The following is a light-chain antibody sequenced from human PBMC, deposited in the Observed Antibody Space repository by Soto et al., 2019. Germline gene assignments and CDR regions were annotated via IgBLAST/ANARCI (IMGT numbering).Light chain of an antibody. CDR3: QHYNSYSEA. V-gene: IGKV3D-15*01. CDR1: QSVRNI. J-gene: IGKJ1*01. CDR2: GAS. Sequence: EIVITEAPSTLCVSPGERGSISCRASQSVRNIFLAWYQQKLGQAPSLLIYGASSRATGIPDRFTGSGSGTDFTLTISSLQSDDFATYYCQHYNSYSEAFGQGTKVDIK.